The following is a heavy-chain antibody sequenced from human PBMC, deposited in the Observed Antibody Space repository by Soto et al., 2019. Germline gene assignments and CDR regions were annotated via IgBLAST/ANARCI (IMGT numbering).Heavy chain of an antibody. V-gene: IGHV4-31*03. CDR2: IYYSGST. CDR3: ARDRGEFAKELDP. Sequence: PSETLSLTCTVSGGSIRSGGYHWSWIRQHPGKGLEWIGYIYYSGSTYYNPSLKSRVSISVDTSKNQFSLKLNSVTAADTAVYYCARDRGEFAKELDPGGQETLVTV. CDR1: GGSIRSGGYH. J-gene: IGHJ5*02.